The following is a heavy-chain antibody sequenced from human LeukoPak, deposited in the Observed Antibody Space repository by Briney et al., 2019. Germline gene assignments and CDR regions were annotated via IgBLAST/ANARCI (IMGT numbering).Heavy chain of an antibody. CDR1: GYTFTSFG. CDR3: ARQGRAVYYYGSGEPIDY. V-gene: IGHV1-18*01. Sequence: ASVKVSCKASGYTFTSFGISWVRQAPGQGLEWMGWISAYNGNTNYAQKLQGRVTMTTDTSTSTAYMELRSLRSDDTAVYYCARQGRAVYYYGSGEPIDYWGQGSLVTVCS. J-gene: IGHJ4*02. D-gene: IGHD3-10*01. CDR2: ISAYNGNT.